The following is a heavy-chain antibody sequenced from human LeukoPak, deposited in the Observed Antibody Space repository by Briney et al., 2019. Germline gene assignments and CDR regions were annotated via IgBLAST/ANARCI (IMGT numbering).Heavy chain of an antibody. D-gene: IGHD3-9*01. CDR3: ARDFDMGITPGDDFDF. Sequence: GGSLRLSCAPSAFSFSKYWTHWVRQTPGEGMVWVARIKEDGTYTSYADSVKGRFTISRDNARNTVFLQMNSLRAEDTAVYYCARDFDMGITPGDDFDFWGQGTLVTVSS. J-gene: IGHJ4*02. CDR1: AFSFSKYW. CDR2: IKEDGTYT. V-gene: IGHV3-74*01.